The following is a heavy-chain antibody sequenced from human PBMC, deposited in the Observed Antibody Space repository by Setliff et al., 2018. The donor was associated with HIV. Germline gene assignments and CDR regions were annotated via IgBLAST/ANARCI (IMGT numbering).Heavy chain of an antibody. D-gene: IGHD3-9*01. Sequence: PGESLKISCKGSGYSFTSYWIGWVRQMPGKGLEWMGIISPDDSDSRYSPSFQGQVTISADKSISTAYLQWSSLKALDTAMYYCASGRKKNYDLFTGYYRILGVDFDYWGQGTLVTVSS. J-gene: IGHJ4*02. V-gene: IGHV5-51*01. CDR3: ASGRKKNYDLFTGYYRILGVDFDY. CDR2: ISPDDSDS. CDR1: GYSFTSYW.